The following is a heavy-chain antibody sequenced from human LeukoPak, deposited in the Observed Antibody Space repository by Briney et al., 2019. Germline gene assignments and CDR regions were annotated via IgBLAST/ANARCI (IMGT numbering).Heavy chain of an antibody. D-gene: IGHD1-26*01. J-gene: IGHJ3*02. CDR3: ARGNPGIVGSGDPFDI. CDR2: ISSSGVHT. Sequence: PGGSLRLSCAASGFTFSSHSMAWVRQAPGKGLEWVSSISSSGVHTYYADSVKGRFTISRDNSKNTLSLQMNSLRSEDTAIYYCARGNPGIVGSGDPFDIWGQGTMVTVSS. CDR1: GFTFSSHS. V-gene: IGHV3-23*01.